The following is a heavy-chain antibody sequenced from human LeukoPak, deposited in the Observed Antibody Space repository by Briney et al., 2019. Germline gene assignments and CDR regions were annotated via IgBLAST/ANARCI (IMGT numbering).Heavy chain of an antibody. CDR3: TTERYYDDSLRNDF. D-gene: IGHD3-22*01. V-gene: IGHV3-15*05. CDR2: IKSYDDGGKT. Sequence: PGGSLRLSRAASGFPFNNAWMHSVRHDPGNWLERVSPIKSYDDGGKTDYAAPVKDRCSISRDDSRNMVFLHMRSLKTDDTALDFCTTERYYDDSLRNDFWGQGTLVSVTS. CDR1: GFPFNNAW. J-gene: IGHJ4*02.